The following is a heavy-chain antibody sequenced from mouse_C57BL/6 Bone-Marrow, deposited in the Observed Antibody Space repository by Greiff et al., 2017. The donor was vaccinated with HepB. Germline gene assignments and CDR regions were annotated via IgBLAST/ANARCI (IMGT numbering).Heavy chain of an antibody. V-gene: IGHV5-16*01. J-gene: IGHJ1*03. CDR2: INYDGSST. D-gene: IGHD1-1*01. Sequence: DVMLVESEGGLVQPGSSMKLSCTASGFTFSDYYMAWVRQVPEKGLEWVANINYDGSSTYYLDSLKSRFIISRDNAKNILYLQMSSLKSEDTATYYCARELRYWYFDVWGTGTTVTVSS. CDR1: GFTFSDYY. CDR3: ARELRYWYFDV.